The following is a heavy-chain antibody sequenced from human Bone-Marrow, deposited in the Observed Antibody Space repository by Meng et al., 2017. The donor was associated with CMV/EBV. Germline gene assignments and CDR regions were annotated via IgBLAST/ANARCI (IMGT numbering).Heavy chain of an antibody. Sequence: ASVKDFCRAAGYTFTNYYIYWMRQAPGQGLEWVVWINPKSGGTRYAQTFQGRVILTRDTDISTVYMELGSMTSDDTAVYYCARAYCGENCPPGGYWGQGTLVTVSS. J-gene: IGHJ4*02. CDR1: GYTFTNYY. V-gene: IGHV1-2*02. CDR3: ARAYCGENCPPGGY. CDR2: INPKSGGT. D-gene: IGHD2-21*01.